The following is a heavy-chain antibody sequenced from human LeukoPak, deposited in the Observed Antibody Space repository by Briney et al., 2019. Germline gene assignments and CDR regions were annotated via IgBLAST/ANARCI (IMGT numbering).Heavy chain of an antibody. CDR3: ARDLDDSSGYWSYYYYGMDV. Sequence: GASVKVSCKASGYTFTGYYMHWVRQAPGQGLEWMGWINPNSGGTNYAQKFQGRVTITADKSTSTAYMELSSLRSEDTAVYYCARDLDDSSGYWSYYYYGMDVWGQGTTVTVSS. CDR1: GYTFTGYY. J-gene: IGHJ6*02. V-gene: IGHV1-2*02. D-gene: IGHD3-22*01. CDR2: INPNSGGT.